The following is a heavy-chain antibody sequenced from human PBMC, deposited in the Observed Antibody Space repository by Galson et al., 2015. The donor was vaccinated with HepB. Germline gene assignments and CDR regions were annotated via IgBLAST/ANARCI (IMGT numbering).Heavy chain of an antibody. D-gene: IGHD3-10*01. V-gene: IGHV3-53*01. CDR3: AREGYYYGSGSYRNSDY. Sequence: SLRLSCAASGFTVSSNYMSWVRQAPGKGLEWVSVIYSGGSTYYADSVKGRFTISRDNSKNTLYLQMNSLRAEDTAVYYCAREGYYYGSGSYRNSDYWGQGTLVTVSS. CDR2: IYSGGST. J-gene: IGHJ4*02. CDR1: GFTVSSNY.